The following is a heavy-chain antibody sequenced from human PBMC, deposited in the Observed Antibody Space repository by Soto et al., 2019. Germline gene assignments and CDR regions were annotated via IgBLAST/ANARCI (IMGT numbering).Heavy chain of an antibody. CDR1: GFTFSSYA. CDR2: ISGSGGST. V-gene: IGHV3-23*01. J-gene: IGHJ4*02. CDR3: AKDRGGWFGELSHTFDY. D-gene: IGHD3-10*01. Sequence: GGSLRLSCAASGFTFSSYAMSWVRQAPGKGLEWVSAISGSGGSTYYADSVKGRFTISRDNSKNTLYLQMNSLRAEDTAVYYCAKDRGGWFGELSHTFDYWGQGTLVTVSS.